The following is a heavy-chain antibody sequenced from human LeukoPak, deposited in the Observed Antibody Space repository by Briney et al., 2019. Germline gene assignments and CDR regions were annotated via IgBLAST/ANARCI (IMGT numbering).Heavy chain of an antibody. J-gene: IGHJ6*02. CDR3: ARDGREVGDSPRGTNYYGIDV. CDR1: GYTFTSYA. V-gene: IGHV1-3*01. D-gene: IGHD4-17*01. CDR2: INACNGNT. Sequence: ASVKVSCKASGYTFTSYAMHWVRQAPGQRLEWMGWINACNGNTKYSQKFQGRVTITRDTSASTAYMELSSLRSEDTAVYYCARDGREVGDSPRGTNYYGIDVWGQGTTVTVSS.